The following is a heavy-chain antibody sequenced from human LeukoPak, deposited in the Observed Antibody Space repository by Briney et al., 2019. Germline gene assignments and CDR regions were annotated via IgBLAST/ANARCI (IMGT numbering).Heavy chain of an antibody. CDR3: ARGLQTYYDFWSGYYTFDY. D-gene: IGHD3-3*01. Sequence: SSEALSLTCAVYGGSFSGYYWSWIRQPPGKGLEWIGEINHSGSTNYNPSLKSRVTISVDTSKYQFSLKLSSVTAADTAVYYCARGLQTYYDFWSGYYTFDYWGQGTLVAVSS. V-gene: IGHV4-34*01. CDR2: INHSGST. J-gene: IGHJ4*02. CDR1: GGSFSGYY.